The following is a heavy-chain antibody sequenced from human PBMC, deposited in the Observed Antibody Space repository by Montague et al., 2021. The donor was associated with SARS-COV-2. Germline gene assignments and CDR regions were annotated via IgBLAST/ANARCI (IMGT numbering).Heavy chain of an antibody. Sequence: SETRSLTCTVSGGSISSYYWSWIRQPPGKGLEWIGYIYYRGSTNYNPSLKSRVTISVDTSKNQFSLKVRSVTAADTAVYYCARETMTADAFDIWGQGTMVTVSS. CDR2: IYYRGST. CDR1: GGSISSYY. V-gene: IGHV4-59*01. D-gene: IGHD1-14*01. J-gene: IGHJ3*02. CDR3: ARETMTADAFDI.